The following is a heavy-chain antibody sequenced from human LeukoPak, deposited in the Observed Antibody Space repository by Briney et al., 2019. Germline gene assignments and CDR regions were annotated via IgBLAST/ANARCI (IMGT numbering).Heavy chain of an antibody. V-gene: IGHV3-9*01. CDR2: ISWNSGSI. CDR1: GFTFDDYA. J-gene: IGHJ6*02. CDR3: AKDITPRDYYYYGMDV. Sequence: PGRSLRLSCAASGFTFDDYAMHWVRQAPGKGLEWVSGISWNSGSIGYADSVKGRFTISRDDAKNSLYLQMNSLRAEDTALYFCAKDITPRDYYYYGMDVWGQGTTVTVSS.